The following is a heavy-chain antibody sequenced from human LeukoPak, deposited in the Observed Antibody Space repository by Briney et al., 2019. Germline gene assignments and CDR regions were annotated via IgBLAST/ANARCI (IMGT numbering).Heavy chain of an antibody. J-gene: IGHJ5*02. Sequence: PSETLSLTRTVSGGSISSYYWSWIRQPPGKGLEWIGYIYYSGSTNYNPSLKSRVTISVDTSKNQFSLELSSVTAADTAVYYCARDGGGSSPNWFDPWGQGTLVTVSS. CDR1: GGSISSYY. D-gene: IGHD6-6*01. CDR3: ARDGGGSSPNWFDP. CDR2: IYYSGST. V-gene: IGHV4-59*01.